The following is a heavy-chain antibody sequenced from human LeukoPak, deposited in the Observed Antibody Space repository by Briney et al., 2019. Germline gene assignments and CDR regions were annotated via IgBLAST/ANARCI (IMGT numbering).Heavy chain of an antibody. D-gene: IGHD2-21*01. J-gene: IGHJ4*02. CDR1: GGTFSSYT. CDR3: AREVGLCGGDCYGLDY. CDR2: IIPILGIA. Sequence: SVKVSCKASGGTFSSYTISWVRQAPGQGLEWMGRIIPILGIANYAQKFQGRVTITADKSTSTAYMELSSLRSEDTAVYYCAREVGLCGGDCYGLDYWGQGTLVTVSS. V-gene: IGHV1-69*04.